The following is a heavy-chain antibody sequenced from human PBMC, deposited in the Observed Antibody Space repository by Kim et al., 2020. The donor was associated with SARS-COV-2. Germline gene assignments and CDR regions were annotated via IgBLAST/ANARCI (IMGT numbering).Heavy chain of an antibody. CDR3: ARGGAVLRFLEWLSSYFDY. CDR2: INAGSGNT. D-gene: IGHD3-3*01. CDR1: GYTFSNYA. J-gene: IGHJ4*02. V-gene: IGHV1-3*01. Sequence: ASVKVSCKASGYTFSNYAMHWVRQAPGQRHEWMGWINAGSGNTEYSQKFQGRLIITRDTSASTAYMELSSLRSEDTAVYYCARGGAVLRFLEWLSSYFDYWGQGTLVTVSS.